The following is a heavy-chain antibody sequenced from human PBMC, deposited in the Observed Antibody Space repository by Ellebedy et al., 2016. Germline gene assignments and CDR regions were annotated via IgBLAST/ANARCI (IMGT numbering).Heavy chain of an antibody. V-gene: IGHV4-4*07. CDR3: ARDHGSSWYLD. CDR1: GDSISSDY. D-gene: IGHD6-13*01. CDR2: IYAGGNT. J-gene: IGHJ4*02. Sequence: SETLSLXXTVSGDSISSDYWSWIRQPAGKGLEWIGRIYAGGNTNYNPSLKSRVTISVDTSKNQFSLKLSSVTAADTAVYYCARDHGSSWYLDWGQGTLVTVSS.